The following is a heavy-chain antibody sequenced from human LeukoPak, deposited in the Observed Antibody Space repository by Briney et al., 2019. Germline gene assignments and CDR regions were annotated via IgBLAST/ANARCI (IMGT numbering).Heavy chain of an antibody. D-gene: IGHD6-13*01. V-gene: IGHV3-33*06. CDR3: AQEKGIAGGVFDY. CDR2: IWYDGSNK. J-gene: IGHJ4*02. Sequence: GGSLRLSCAASGFTFSSYGMHWVRQAPGKGLEWVAVIWYDGSNKYYADPVKGRFTISRDNSKNTLYLQMNSLRAEDTAVYYCAQEKGIAGGVFDYWGQGTPVTVSS. CDR1: GFTFSSYG.